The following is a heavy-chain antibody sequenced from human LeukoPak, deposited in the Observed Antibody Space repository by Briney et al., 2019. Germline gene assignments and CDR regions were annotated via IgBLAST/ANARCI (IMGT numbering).Heavy chain of an antibody. CDR3: AREYPAMIGRDWFDP. CDR1: GGSLSSGDYY. J-gene: IGHJ5*02. CDR2: IYTSGGT. D-gene: IGHD3-22*01. Sequence: PSETLSLTCTVSGGSLSSGDYYWSWIRQPAGKGLEWIGRIYTSGGTNYNPSLKSRITISVDTSKNQFSLKLSSVTAADTAVYYCAREYPAMIGRDWFDPWGQGTLVTVSS. V-gene: IGHV4-61*02.